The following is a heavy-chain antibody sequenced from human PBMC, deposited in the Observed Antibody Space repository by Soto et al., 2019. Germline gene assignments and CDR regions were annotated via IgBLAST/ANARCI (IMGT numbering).Heavy chain of an antibody. CDR2: IKSKTDGGTI. CDR3: TTPRYG. V-gene: IGHV3-15*07. Sequence: EVQLVESGGGLVEPGGSLRLSCAASGLTISNAWINWVRQAPGKGLEWVGRIKSKTDGGTIDFAALMQGRFTMSRDDSKNTVYLQMNSRKTEDTAVYYCTTPRYGWRQVTMVTVSS. CDR1: GLTISNAW. J-gene: IGHJ3*01.